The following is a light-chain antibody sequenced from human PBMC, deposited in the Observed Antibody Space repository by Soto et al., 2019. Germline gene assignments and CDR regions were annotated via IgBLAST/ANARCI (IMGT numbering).Light chain of an antibody. J-gene: IGLJ2*01. CDR3: AAWDDSFVV. CDR1: SSNIGSNY. Sequence: QSVLTQPPSASGTPGQRVTISCSGSSSNIGSNYVYWYQQLPGTAPKLLIYSNNQRPSGVPDRFSGSKSGTSASLAISGLRSEDEADYYCAAWDDSFVVFGGGTKLT. V-gene: IGLV1-47*02. CDR2: SNN.